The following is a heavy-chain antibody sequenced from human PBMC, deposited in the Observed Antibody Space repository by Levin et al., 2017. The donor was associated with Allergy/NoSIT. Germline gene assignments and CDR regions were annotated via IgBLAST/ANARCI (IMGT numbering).Heavy chain of an antibody. J-gene: IGHJ6*02. CDR3: ARDLTTVTSPHSYYYYGMDV. V-gene: IGHV3-11*01. D-gene: IGHD4-17*01. Sequence: SCAASGFTFSDYYMSWIRQAPGKGLEWVSYISSSGSTIYYADSVKGRFTISRDNAKNSLYLQMNSLRAEDTAVYYCARDLTTVTSPHSYYYYGMDVWGQGTTVTVSS. CDR2: ISSSGSTI. CDR1: GFTFSDYY.